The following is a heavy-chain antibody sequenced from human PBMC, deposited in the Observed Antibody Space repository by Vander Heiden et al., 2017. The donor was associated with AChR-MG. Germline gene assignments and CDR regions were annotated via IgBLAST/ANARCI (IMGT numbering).Heavy chain of an antibody. CDR1: GGSISSSSYY. D-gene: IGHD3-10*01. Sequence: QLQLQESGPGLVKPSETLSLTCTVSGGSISSSSYYWGWIRQPPGKWLGWIGSIYYSGGTYYNPSLKSRVTISVDTSKNQFSLKLSSVTAADTAVYYCARRYYGSGSYSFDYWGQGTLVTVSS. V-gene: IGHV4-39*01. CDR2: IYYSGGT. J-gene: IGHJ4*02. CDR3: ARRYYGSGSYSFDY.